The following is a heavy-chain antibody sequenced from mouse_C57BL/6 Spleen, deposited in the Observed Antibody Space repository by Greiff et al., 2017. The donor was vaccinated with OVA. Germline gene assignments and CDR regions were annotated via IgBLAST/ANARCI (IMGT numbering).Heavy chain of an antibody. Sequence: QVQLQQSGAELMKPGASVKLSCKATGYTFTGYWIEWVKQRPGHGLEWIGEILPGSGSTNYNEKFKGKATFTADTSSNTAYMQLSSLTTEDSAIYYCARALITTVVATRAMDYWGQGTSVTVSS. J-gene: IGHJ4*01. D-gene: IGHD1-1*01. V-gene: IGHV1-9*01. CDR3: ARALITTVVATRAMDY. CDR1: GYTFTGYW. CDR2: ILPGSGST.